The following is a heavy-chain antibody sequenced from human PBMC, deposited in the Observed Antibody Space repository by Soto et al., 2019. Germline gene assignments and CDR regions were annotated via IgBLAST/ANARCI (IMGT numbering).Heavy chain of an antibody. CDR1: GFTADDYA. V-gene: IGHV3-9*02. CDR2: ISSNSDTI. J-gene: IGHJ4*02. D-gene: IGHD2-21*02. Sequence: EVQLVESGGGLVQPGRSLRLSCVASGFTADDYAMHWVRQAPGKGLEWVSGISSNSDTIDYADSVKGRFTISRDNAKNYLFLEMNSLRPEDTVLYSCAKAMKWGGMTPIHYFDSWGQGTLVTVSS. CDR3: AKAMKWGGMTPIHYFDS.